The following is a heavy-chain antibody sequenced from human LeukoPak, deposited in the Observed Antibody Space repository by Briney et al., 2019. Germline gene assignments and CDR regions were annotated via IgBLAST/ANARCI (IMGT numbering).Heavy chain of an antibody. V-gene: IGHV3-23*01. CDR2: FSASGGTT. CDR3: AKGDYDFWSGPLDY. D-gene: IGHD3-3*01. J-gene: IGHJ4*02. CDR1: GFTFSRSA. Sequence: SGGSLRLSCAASGFTFSRSAMNWVRQAPGKGLEWVSSFSASGGTTYYADSVKGRFTISRDNSKNTLSVQMNSLRAEDTAVYYCAKGDYDFWSGPLDYWGQGTLVTVSS.